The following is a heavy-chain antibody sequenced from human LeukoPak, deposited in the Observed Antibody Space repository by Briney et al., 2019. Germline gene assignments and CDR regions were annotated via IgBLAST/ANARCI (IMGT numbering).Heavy chain of an antibody. Sequence: ASVKVSCKAPGYSFTSHDINWVRQATGQGLEWMGWMNPNSGNTGYAQKFQGRVTMTTDTSMKTAYIELSSLRSEDTAVYYCARAGRKYAFDYWGQGTLVTVSS. V-gene: IGHV1-8*01. J-gene: IGHJ4*02. CDR2: MNPNSGNT. CDR3: ARAGRKYAFDY. CDR1: GYSFTSHD.